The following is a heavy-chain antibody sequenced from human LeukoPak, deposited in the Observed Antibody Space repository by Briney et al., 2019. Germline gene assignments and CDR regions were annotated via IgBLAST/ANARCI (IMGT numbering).Heavy chain of an antibody. V-gene: IGHV4-59*01. J-gene: IGHJ4*02. D-gene: IGHD2-15*01. CDR1: GGSISSYY. Sequence: SETLSLTCTVSGGSISSYYWSWIRQPPGKGLEWIGNIYDSGSANYNPSLKSRVTISVDTSKNQFSLKLSSVTAADTAVYYCARGQSGGSYRRGFDYWGQGTPVTASS. CDR3: ARGQSGGSYRRGFDY. CDR2: IYDSGSA.